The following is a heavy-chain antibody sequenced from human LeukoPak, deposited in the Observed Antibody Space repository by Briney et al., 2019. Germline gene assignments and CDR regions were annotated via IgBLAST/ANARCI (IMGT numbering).Heavy chain of an antibody. Sequence: GGSLRLSCAASGFTFSSSSTNWVRQAPGKGLEWVSSVSSSSSYIYYADSVKGRFTISRDNAKNSLYLQMNSLRAEDTAVYYCAREISGYDFWSGYLIPADYWGQGTLVTVSS. D-gene: IGHD3-3*01. CDR1: GFTFSSSS. CDR2: VSSSSSYI. CDR3: AREISGYDFWSGYLIPADY. J-gene: IGHJ4*02. V-gene: IGHV3-21*01.